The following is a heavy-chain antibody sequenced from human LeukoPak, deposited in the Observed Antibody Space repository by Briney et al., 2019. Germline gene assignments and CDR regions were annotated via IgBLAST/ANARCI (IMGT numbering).Heavy chain of an antibody. V-gene: IGHV3-23*01. Sequence: GGSLRLSCAASGFAFSNFAMSWVRQAPGKGLEWVSAMSGSGYYTYYVESVKGRFTISRDNSKNTLYLHMNSLRADDTAVYYCARGKSRPDVWGKGTTVTVSS. CDR2: MSGSGYYT. CDR1: GFAFSNFA. CDR3: ARGKSRPDV. J-gene: IGHJ6*04.